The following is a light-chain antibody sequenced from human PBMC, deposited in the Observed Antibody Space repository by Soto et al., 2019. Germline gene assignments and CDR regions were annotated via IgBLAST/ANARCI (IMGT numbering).Light chain of an antibody. CDR2: AAS. CDR3: QQINSYPPGVT. CDR1: QGISSY. Sequence: DFQLTQSPSFLSASVGDRVTITCRASQGISSYLAWYQQKPRKAPKLLIYAASTLQSGVPSRFSGSRSGTEFTLTISSLQPEDFATYYCQQINSYPPGVTFGGGTKVEIK. V-gene: IGKV1-9*01. J-gene: IGKJ4*01.